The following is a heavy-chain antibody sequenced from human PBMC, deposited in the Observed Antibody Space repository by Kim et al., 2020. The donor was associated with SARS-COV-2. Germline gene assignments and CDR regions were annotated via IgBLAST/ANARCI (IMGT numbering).Heavy chain of an antibody. V-gene: IGHV3-30*04. CDR3: ARVPGGSYFRYFDY. D-gene: IGHD1-26*01. CDR2: ISYDGSNK. Sequence: GGSLRLSCAASGFTFSSYAMHWVRQAPGKGLEWVAVISYDGSNKYYADSVKGRFTISRDNSKNTLYLQMNSLRAEDTAVYYCARVPGGSYFRYFDYWGQGTLVTVSS. CDR1: GFTFSSYA. J-gene: IGHJ4*02.